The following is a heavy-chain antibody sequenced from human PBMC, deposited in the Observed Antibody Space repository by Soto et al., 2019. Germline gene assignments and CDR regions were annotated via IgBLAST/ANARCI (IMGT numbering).Heavy chain of an antibody. CDR2: INHSGST. J-gene: IGHJ6*03. D-gene: IGHD3-10*01. Sequence: QVQLQQWGAGLLKPSETLSLTCAVYGGSFSGYYWSWIRQPPGKGLEWIGEINHSGSTNYNPSLKSRVIISVDTSKNQGSLKLSSVSAADTAVYYCARPFYCSGNVWGKGTTGTV. CDR3: ARPFYCSGNV. V-gene: IGHV4-34*01. CDR1: GGSFSGYY.